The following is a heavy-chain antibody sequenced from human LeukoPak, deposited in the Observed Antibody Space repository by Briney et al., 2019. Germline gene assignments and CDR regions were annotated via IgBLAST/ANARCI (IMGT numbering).Heavy chain of an antibody. CDR3: ARHAVIGATRWFDP. CDR1: GGSISSSSYY. D-gene: IGHD1-26*01. V-gene: IGHV4-39*01. Sequence: ASETLSLTCTVSGGSISSSSYYWGWIRQPPGKGLEWIGSIYYSGSTYYNPSLKSRVTISVDTSKNQFSLKLSPVTAADTAVYYCARHAVIGATRWFDPWGQGTLVTVPS. J-gene: IGHJ5*02. CDR2: IYYSGST.